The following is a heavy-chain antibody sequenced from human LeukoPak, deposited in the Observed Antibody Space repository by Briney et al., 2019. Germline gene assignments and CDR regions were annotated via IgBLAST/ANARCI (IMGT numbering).Heavy chain of an antibody. Sequence: GGSLSLSFAASGFKFDDYGMSWVRHVPGKGLEWVSGINWNGGSRGYADSVKGRFTISRDNAKNSVYLQMNSLRSEDTAFYHCARDRCSSTSCYNTPNWFDPWGQGTLVTVSS. J-gene: IGHJ5*02. CDR1: GFKFDDYG. CDR2: INWNGGSR. D-gene: IGHD2-2*02. V-gene: IGHV3-20*02. CDR3: ARDRCSSTSCYNTPNWFDP.